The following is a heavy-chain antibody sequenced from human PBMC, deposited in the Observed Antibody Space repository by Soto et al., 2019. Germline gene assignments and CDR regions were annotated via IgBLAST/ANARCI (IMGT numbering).Heavy chain of an antibody. J-gene: IGHJ5*02. CDR1: GGTFSSYP. CDR3: ARDYGCSGGSCYLGWFDP. D-gene: IGHD2-15*01. V-gene: IGHV1-69*04. CDR2: IIPILGIA. Sequence: ASVKVSCKASGGTFSSYPISWVRQAPGQGLEWMGRIIPILGIANYAQKFQGRVTITADKSTSTAYMELSSLRSEDTAVYYCARDYGCSGGSCYLGWFDPWGQGTLVTVSS.